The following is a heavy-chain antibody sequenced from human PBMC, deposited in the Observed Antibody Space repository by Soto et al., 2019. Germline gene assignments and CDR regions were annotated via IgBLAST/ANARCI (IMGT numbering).Heavy chain of an antibody. CDR2: INHSGST. V-gene: IGHV4-34*01. CDR1: GGSFSGYY. CDR3: AQAVAGNWFDP. D-gene: IGHD6-19*01. J-gene: IGHJ5*02. Sequence: TSETLSLTCAVYGGSFSGYYWSWIRQPPGKGLEWIGEINHSGSTNYNPSLKSRVTISVDTSKNQFSLKLSSVTAADTAVYYCAQAVAGNWFDPWGQGTLVT.